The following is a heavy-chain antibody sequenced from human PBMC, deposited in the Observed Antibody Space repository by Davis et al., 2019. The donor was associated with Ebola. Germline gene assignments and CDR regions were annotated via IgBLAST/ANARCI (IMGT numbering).Heavy chain of an antibody. CDR1: GFTFSSYW. CDR3: ARQWQRAFDI. J-gene: IGHJ3*02. D-gene: IGHD6-19*01. Sequence: GEPLKISCAASGFTFSSYWMSWVRQAPGKGLEWVANIKQDGSEKYYVDSVKGRFTISRDNAKNSLYLQMNSLRAEDTAVYYCARQWQRAFDIWGQGTMVTVSS. CDR2: IKQDGSEK. V-gene: IGHV3-7*03.